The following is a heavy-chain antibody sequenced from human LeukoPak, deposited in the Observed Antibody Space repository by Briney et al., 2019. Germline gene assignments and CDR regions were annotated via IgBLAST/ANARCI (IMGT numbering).Heavy chain of an antibody. J-gene: IGHJ4*02. V-gene: IGHV3-74*01. D-gene: IGHD3-10*01. CDR2: IDGDGSST. CDR3: ARGYSGSGRSY. Sequence: GGSLRLSCAASGFTFNTYWMYWVRQAPGKGLVWVSRIDGDGSSTTYADSVKGRFTISRDNAKNTLYLQMNSLRAEDTAVYYCARGYSGSGRSYWGQGTLVTVSS. CDR1: GFTFNTYW.